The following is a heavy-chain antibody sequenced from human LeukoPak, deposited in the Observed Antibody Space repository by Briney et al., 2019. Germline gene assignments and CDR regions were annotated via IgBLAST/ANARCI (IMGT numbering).Heavy chain of an antibody. D-gene: IGHD2-15*01. CDR3: ARGAWATRLAS. CDR1: GESLNSYY. Sequence: SETLSLTCAVYGESLNSYYWSWARQPPGEGLEWIGEIYESGTTKYNPSLKSRVAISMVPSKQQFSLRLSSVTAADTAVYYCARGAWATRLASWGLGTPVIVSS. V-gene: IGHV4-34*01. J-gene: IGHJ4*02. CDR2: IYESGTT.